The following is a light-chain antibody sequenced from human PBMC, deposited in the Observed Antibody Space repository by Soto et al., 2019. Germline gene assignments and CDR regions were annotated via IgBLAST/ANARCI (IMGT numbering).Light chain of an antibody. CDR2: WAS. CDR1: QSVLYSSNNKNY. V-gene: IGKV4-1*01. J-gene: IGKJ2*01. CDR3: QQYYSTLT. Sequence: DIVMTQSPDSLAVSLGERATINCKSSQSVLYSSNNKNYLAWYQQKPGQPPNLLIYWASTRESGVPDRFSGSGSGTDFTLTISSLQAEDVAVYYCQQYYSTLTFGQGTKLEIK.